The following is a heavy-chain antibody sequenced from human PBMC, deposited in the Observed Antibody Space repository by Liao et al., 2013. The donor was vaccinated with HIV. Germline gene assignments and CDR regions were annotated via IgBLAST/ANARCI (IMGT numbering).Heavy chain of an antibody. CDR2: IHHSGST. CDR1: GGSLSGYY. V-gene: IGHV4-34*01. CDR3: ARCSRVPAAMID. J-gene: IGHJ4*02. D-gene: IGHD2-2*01. Sequence: QVQLQQWGAGLLKPSETLSLTCAVYGGSLSGYYWGWIRQPPGKGLEWIGEIHHSGSTNYNPSLKSRITISVDTSKNQFSLKLSSVTAADTAVYYCARCSRVPAAMIDWGQGTLVTVSS.